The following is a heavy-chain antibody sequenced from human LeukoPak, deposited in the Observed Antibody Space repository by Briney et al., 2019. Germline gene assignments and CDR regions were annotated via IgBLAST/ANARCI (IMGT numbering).Heavy chain of an antibody. CDR3: ARDDENMAAKFVSGADY. CDR1: GYIFHNYG. D-gene: IGHD6-6*01. CDR2: ISGYNGNT. Sequence: ASVKVSCKASGYIFHNYGISWVRQAPGQGPKWMGWISGYNGNTNYAQKLKDRVTMTTDTSTNTAYMELRSLRSDDTAVYYCARDDENMAAKFVSGADYWGQGTLVTVSS. V-gene: IGHV1-18*01. J-gene: IGHJ4*02.